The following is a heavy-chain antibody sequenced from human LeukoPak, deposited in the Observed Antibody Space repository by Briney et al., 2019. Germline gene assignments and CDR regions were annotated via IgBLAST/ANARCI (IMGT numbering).Heavy chain of an antibody. D-gene: IGHD2-8*01. CDR1: GYTFTSYY. J-gene: IGHJ4*02. V-gene: IGHV1-46*01. Sequence: ASVKVSCKASGYTFTSYYMHWVRQAPGQGLEWMGIINPSGGSTSYAQKFQGRVTMTRDTSTSTVYMELSSLRSEDTAVYYCARVGYCSRGVCYNYDYWGQGTQVTVSS. CDR3: ARVGYCSRGVCYNYDY. CDR2: INPSGGST.